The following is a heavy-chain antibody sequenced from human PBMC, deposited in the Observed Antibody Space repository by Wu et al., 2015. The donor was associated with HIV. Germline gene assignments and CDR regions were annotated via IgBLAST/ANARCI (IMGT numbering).Heavy chain of an antibody. CDR2: MNSNNGKT. J-gene: IGHJ6*02. V-gene: IGHV1-8*01. Sequence: SVKVSCQASGYTITTYDFNWVRQAPGQGLEWMGWMNSNNGKTGYGQKFQGRVAMTRNISTRTAYMELSGLKSEDTAVYYCATSYYGSGSYPTFYYYYAMDVWGQGTTVTVSS. CDR1: GYTITTYD. D-gene: IGHD3-10*01. CDR3: ATSYYGSGSYPTFYYYYAMDV.